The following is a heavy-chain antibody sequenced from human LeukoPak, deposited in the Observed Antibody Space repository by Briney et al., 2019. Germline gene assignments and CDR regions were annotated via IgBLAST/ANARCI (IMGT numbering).Heavy chain of an antibody. CDR3: AKDGRPIPLCYFDY. D-gene: IGHD2-21*01. Sequence: GGSLRLSCAASGFTFSSYGMHWVRQAPGKGLEWVAFIRYDRSNKYYADSVKGRFTISRDNSKNTLYLQMNSLRAEDTAVYYCAKDGRPIPLCYFDYWGQGTLVTVSS. J-gene: IGHJ4*02. CDR1: GFTFSSYG. CDR2: IRYDRSNK. V-gene: IGHV3-30*02.